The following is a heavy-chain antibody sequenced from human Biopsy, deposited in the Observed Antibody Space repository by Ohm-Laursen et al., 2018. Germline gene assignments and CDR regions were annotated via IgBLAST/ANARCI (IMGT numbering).Heavy chain of an antibody. J-gene: IGHJ6*02. Sequence: ASVKVSCKASGNTIATYHIHWVRQAPGQGLEWMEVISPSGATTSFSQKFQGRITMTRDTSTGTVYMDLNSLGSEDTAVYYCARAGVGSDGTDSYYYGMDVWGPGTTVTVSS. CDR2: ISPSGATT. D-gene: IGHD5-24*01. V-gene: IGHV1-46*01. CDR1: GNTIATYH. CDR3: ARAGVGSDGTDSYYYGMDV.